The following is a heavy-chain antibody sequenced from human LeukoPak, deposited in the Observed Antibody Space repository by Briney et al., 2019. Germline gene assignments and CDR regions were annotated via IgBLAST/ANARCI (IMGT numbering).Heavy chain of an antibody. CDR2: ITFSSSHI. J-gene: IGHJ4*02. CDR3: ARDGYYYDSSGYFDY. CDR1: GFTFSGYV. D-gene: IGHD3-22*01. V-gene: IGHV3-21*01. Sequence: GGSLRLSCAASGFTFSGYVMTWVRQAPGKGLECVPSITFSSSHIYYADSVKGRFTISRDNSKNTLYLQMNSLRAEDTAVYYCARDGYYYDSSGYFDYWGQGTLVTVSS.